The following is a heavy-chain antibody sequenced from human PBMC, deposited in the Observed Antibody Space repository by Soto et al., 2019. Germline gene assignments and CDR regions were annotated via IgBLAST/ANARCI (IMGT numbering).Heavy chain of an antibody. CDR1: GGSFSGYY. Sequence: QVQLQQWGAGLLKPSETLSLTCAVYGGSFSGYYWSWIRQPPGKGLEWIGEINHSGSTNYNPSLKSRVTISVDTSKNQCSLKLSSVTAADTAVYYCARPRVVRGVINVWGQGTLVTVSS. J-gene: IGHJ4*02. V-gene: IGHV4-34*01. CDR2: INHSGST. D-gene: IGHD3-10*01. CDR3: ARPRVVRGVINV.